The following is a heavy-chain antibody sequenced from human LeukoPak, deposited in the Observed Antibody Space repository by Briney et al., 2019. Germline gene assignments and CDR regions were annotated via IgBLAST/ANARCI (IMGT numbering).Heavy chain of an antibody. CDR2: IKQDGSEK. D-gene: IGHD6-19*01. CDR3: AREGISRGPLGVWLIPY. CDR1: GFIFSDYA. J-gene: IGHJ4*02. V-gene: IGHV3-7*01. Sequence: PGGSLRLSCTASGFIFSDYAMSWVRQAPGKGLEWVANIKQDGSEKYYVDSVKGRFTISRDNAKNSLYLQMNSLRAEDTAVYYCAREGISRGPLGVWLIPYWGQGTLVTVSS.